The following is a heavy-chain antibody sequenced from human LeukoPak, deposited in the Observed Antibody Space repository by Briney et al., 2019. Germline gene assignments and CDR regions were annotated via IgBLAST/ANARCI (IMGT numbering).Heavy chain of an antibody. J-gene: IGHJ5*02. CDR3: ARALGSGWFDP. CDR2: INPNSGGT. D-gene: IGHD3-10*01. V-gene: IGHV1-2*02. Sequence: ASVKVSCKASGYTFNGHYMHWVRQAPGQGLEWMGWINPNSGGTNYAQKFQGRVTMTRDTSISTAYMELSRLRSDDTAVYYCARALGSGWFDPWGQGTLVTVSS. CDR1: GYTFNGHY.